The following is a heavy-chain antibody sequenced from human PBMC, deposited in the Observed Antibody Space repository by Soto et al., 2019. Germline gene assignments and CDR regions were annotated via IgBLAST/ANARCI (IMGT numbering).Heavy chain of an antibody. CDR3: ARDRSLGRAHWYFDL. CDR2: ISYDGSNK. J-gene: IGHJ2*01. D-gene: IGHD3-16*02. CDR1: GFTFSSYA. V-gene: IGHV3-30-3*01. Sequence: QVQLVESGGGVVQPGRSLRLSCAASGFTFSSYAMHWVRQAPGKGLEWVAVISYDGSNKYYADSVKGRFTISRDNSKNTLYLQMNSLRAEDTAVYYCARDRSLGRAHWYFDLWGRGTLVTVSS.